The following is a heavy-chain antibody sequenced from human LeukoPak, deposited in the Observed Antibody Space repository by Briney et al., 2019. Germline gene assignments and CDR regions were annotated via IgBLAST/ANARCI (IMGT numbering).Heavy chain of an antibody. J-gene: IGHJ4*02. CDR2: INSDGSST. D-gene: IGHD3-22*01. Sequence: PGGSLRLSCAASGFTFSSYWMHWVRQAPGKGLVWVSRINSDGSSTSYADSVKGRFTISRDSAKNTLYLQMNSLRAEDTAVYYCARGYYDSSGYSSFDYWGQGTLVTVSS. CDR1: GFTFSSYW. V-gene: IGHV3-74*01. CDR3: ARGYYDSSGYSSFDY.